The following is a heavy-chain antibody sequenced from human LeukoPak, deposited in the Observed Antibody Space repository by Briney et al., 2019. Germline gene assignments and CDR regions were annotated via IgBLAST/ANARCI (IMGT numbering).Heavy chain of an antibody. CDR2: INAGNGNT. CDR1: GYTFISYA. D-gene: IGHD3-22*01. J-gene: IGHJ4*02. CDR3: ARSYYDSSGSDFDY. Sequence: GASGKFSCKASGYTFISYAMHWVGQAPGQRLEWMGWINAGNGNTKYSQKFQGRVTITRNTSASTAYMELSSLRSEDTAVYYCARSYYDSSGSDFDYWGQGTLVTVSS. V-gene: IGHV1-3*01.